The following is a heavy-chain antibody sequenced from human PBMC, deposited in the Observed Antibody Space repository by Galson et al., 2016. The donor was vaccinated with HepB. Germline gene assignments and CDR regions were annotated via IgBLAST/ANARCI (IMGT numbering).Heavy chain of an antibody. CDR3: ARGTPDYRPYYFDY. V-gene: IGHV3-49*03. CDR1: GFTFGDYA. Sequence: SLRLSCATSGFTFGDYAMSWFRQAPGKGLEWVGFIRSKTYGGTTEYAASVKARFTISRDYSKSFAYLQMSSLNTGDTAVYYCARGTPDYRPYYFDYWGQGTLVTVSS. D-gene: IGHD4-11*01. J-gene: IGHJ4*02. CDR2: IRSKTYGGTT.